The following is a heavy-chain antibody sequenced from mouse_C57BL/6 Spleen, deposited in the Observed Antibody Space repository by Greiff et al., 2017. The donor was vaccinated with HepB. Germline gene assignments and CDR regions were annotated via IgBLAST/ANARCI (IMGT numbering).Heavy chain of an antibody. CDR1: GYAFSSSW. V-gene: IGHV1-82*01. CDR2: IYPGDGDT. J-gene: IGHJ2*01. Sequence: VQLQESGPELVKPGASVKISCKASGYAFSSSWMNWVKQRPGKGLEWIGRIYPGDGDTNYNGKFKGKATLTADKSSSTAYMQLSSLTSEDSAVYFCARGGYDYESFDYWGQGTTLTVSS. D-gene: IGHD2-4*01. CDR3: ARGGYDYESFDY.